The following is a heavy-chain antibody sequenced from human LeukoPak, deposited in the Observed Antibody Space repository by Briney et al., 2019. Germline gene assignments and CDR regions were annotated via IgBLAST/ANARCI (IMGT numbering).Heavy chain of an antibody. CDR2: IYYSGST. V-gene: IGHV4-59*12. CDR1: GGSISSYY. Sequence: SETLSLTCTVSGGSISSYYWSWIRQPPGKGLEWIGYIYYSGSTNYNPSLKSRVTISVDTSKNQFSLKLSSVTAADTAMYYCARGDILTGLGYWGQGTLVTVSS. CDR3: ARGDILTGLGY. D-gene: IGHD3-9*01. J-gene: IGHJ4*02.